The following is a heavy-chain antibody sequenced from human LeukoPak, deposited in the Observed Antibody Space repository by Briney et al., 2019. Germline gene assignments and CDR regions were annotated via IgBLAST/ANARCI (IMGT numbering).Heavy chain of an antibody. V-gene: IGHV3-30*04. J-gene: IGHJ4*02. CDR2: ISYDGSNK. D-gene: IGHD6-13*01. Sequence: SGGSLRLSCAASGFTFSSYAMHWVRQAPGKGLEWVAVISYDGSNKYYADSVKGRFTISRDNSKNTLYLQMNSLRAEDTAVYYCASRAAAGTDYWGQGTRVAVSS. CDR1: GFTFSSYA. CDR3: ASRAAAGTDY.